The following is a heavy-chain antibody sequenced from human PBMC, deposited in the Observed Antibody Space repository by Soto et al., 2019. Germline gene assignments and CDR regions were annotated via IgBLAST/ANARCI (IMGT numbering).Heavy chain of an antibody. Sequence: EVQLVESGGGLVQPGGSLRLSCAVSGFTFSDHYMDWVRQAAGKGLEWVGRSTNKRTSYATQYAASVRGRFTISRDESKSSLSLQMNSLKTEDTALYYCARGFHSFDIWGHGTMVTVSS. CDR3: ARGFHSFDI. CDR2: STNKRTSYAT. CDR1: GFTFSDHY. J-gene: IGHJ3*02. V-gene: IGHV3-72*01.